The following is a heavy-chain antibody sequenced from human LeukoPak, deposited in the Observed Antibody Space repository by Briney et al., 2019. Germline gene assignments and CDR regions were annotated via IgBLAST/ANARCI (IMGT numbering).Heavy chain of an antibody. Sequence: GGSLRLSCAASGFTFSDYYMSWIRQAPGKGLEWVSYINSSGSTIYYADSVKGRFTISRDNAKNSLYLQMDSLRAEDTAVYYCTRVLRFGITIFGVIAAYGMDVWGQGTTVTVSS. V-gene: IGHV3-11*01. D-gene: IGHD3-3*01. CDR2: INSSGSTI. CDR1: GFTFSDYY. CDR3: TRVLRFGITIFGVIAAYGMDV. J-gene: IGHJ6*02.